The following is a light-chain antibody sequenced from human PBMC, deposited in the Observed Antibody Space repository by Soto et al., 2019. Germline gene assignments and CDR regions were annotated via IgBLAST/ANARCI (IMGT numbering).Light chain of an antibody. CDR1: SGDIGVYNY. J-gene: IGLJ3*02. Sequence: QSSLTQPASVSGSPGQSITISCTGTSGDIGVYNYVSWYQQHPGKAPKLIICEVTNRPSGVPARFSGSRSGNTASLTVSGLQAEDEADYYCSSYAGNNVWVFGGGTQLTVL. CDR3: SSYAGNNVWV. CDR2: EVT. V-gene: IGLV2-8*01.